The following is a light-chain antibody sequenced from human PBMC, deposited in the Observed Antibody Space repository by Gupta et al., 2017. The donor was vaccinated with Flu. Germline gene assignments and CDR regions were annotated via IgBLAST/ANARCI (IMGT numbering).Light chain of an antibody. Sequence: HSVLTQPPSASWTPGQRVTISCSGSSSNIGSNYVYWYQQLPGTAPKLLIYRNNQRPSGVPDRFSGSKSGTSASLAISGLRSEDEADYYCAAWDDSLSGWVFGGGTKLTVL. CDR3: AAWDDSLSGWV. V-gene: IGLV1-47*01. CDR1: SSNIGSNY. J-gene: IGLJ3*02. CDR2: RNN.